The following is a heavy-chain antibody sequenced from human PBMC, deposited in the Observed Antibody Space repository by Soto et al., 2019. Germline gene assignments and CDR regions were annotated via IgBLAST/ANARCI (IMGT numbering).Heavy chain of an antibody. CDR1: GYTFTNYG. CDR3: ARVERFLESEPHRVMDV. D-gene: IGHD3-3*01. Sequence: ASVKVSCKTSGYTFTNYGISWVRQAPGQGLEWMGWLSVYNGHTDYAQNVQGRVTMTTDISTSTAYMELSSLRSEDTAVYYCARVERFLESEPHRVMDVWGQGTTVTVSS. V-gene: IGHV1-18*04. CDR2: LSVYNGHT. J-gene: IGHJ6*02.